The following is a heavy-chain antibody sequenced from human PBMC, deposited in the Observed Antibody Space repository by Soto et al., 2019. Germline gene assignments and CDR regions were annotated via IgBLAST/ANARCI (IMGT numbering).Heavy chain of an antibody. D-gene: IGHD2-2*03. Sequence: EVQLVESGGGLVQPGGSLRLSCAASGFTFSSYWMSWVRQAPGKGLEWVANIKQDGSEKYYVDSVKGRFTISRDNAKNSLYLQMNSLRAEDTAVYYCARAALDIVVVPAAVNWYFDLWGRGTLVTVSS. J-gene: IGHJ2*01. V-gene: IGHV3-7*01. CDR2: IKQDGSEK. CDR3: ARAALDIVVVPAAVNWYFDL. CDR1: GFTFSSYW.